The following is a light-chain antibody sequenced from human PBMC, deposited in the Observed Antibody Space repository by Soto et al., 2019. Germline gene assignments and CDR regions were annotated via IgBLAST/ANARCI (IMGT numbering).Light chain of an antibody. CDR2: WAS. J-gene: IGKJ4*01. CDR3: LQVNSFPLS. V-gene: IGKV4-1*01. Sequence: IVMTQSPDSLAVSLGERATINCKSSQSLLYSSNNKNYLAWYQQKPGQPPKLLIYWASTRASGVPARFSGSGSGTDFTLTISSLQAEDVAVYYCLQVNSFPLSFGGGTKVEIK. CDR1: QSLLYSSNNKNY.